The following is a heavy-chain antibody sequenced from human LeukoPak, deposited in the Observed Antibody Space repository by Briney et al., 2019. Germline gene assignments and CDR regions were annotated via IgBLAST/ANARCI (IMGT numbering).Heavy chain of an antibody. Sequence: GGSLRLSCAASGFTVSSNYMTWVRQAPGKGLEWVSVLYTGGTTYYADSVKGRFTVSRDNSKNTVYLDMNSLRAEDTAVYYCARAVDIVATTPFDLWGQGTMVTVSS. CDR1: GFTVSSNY. CDR3: ARAVDIVATTPFDL. CDR2: LYTGGTT. V-gene: IGHV3-66*01. D-gene: IGHD5-12*01. J-gene: IGHJ3*01.